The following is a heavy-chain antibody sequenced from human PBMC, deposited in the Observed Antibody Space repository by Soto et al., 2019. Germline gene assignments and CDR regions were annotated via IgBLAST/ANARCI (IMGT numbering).Heavy chain of an antibody. J-gene: IGHJ4*02. Sequence: ASVKVSCKASGYTFISYYMHWVRQAPGQGLEWMGIINPSANRTNYEQKFQGRVTMTRDTSTNTVYMELSSLRSDDTAVYYCAKDPQQLIVYFDYWGQGTQVTVSS. D-gene: IGHD6-13*01. CDR2: INPSANRT. V-gene: IGHV1-46*01. CDR1: GYTFISYY. CDR3: AKDPQQLIVYFDY.